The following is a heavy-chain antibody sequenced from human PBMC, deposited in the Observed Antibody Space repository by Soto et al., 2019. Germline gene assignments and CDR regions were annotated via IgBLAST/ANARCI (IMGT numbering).Heavy chain of an antibody. CDR2: ISRAGDHT. Sequence: GESLKISCAASGLTFSSHTMGWFRQSPGKVLEWVADISRAGDHTYYLESVRGRFTISRDNSKNTLFLQMNSLRAEDTAVYHCARAFKKSGYEYWGQGTLFMVS. D-gene: IGHD6-25*01. V-gene: IGHV3-23*01. CDR1: GLTFSSHT. CDR3: ARAFKKSGYEY. J-gene: IGHJ4*02.